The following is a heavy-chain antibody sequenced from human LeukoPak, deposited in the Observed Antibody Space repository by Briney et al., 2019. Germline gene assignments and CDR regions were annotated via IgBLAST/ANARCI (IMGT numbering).Heavy chain of an antibody. Sequence: SETLSLTCTVSGGSISISSYYWSWIRQSPGKGLEWIGYVFYSGKTDYSPSLRSRVSMSVDTSKNQFSLKVTSVTAADTAVYYCARDFPAIYYYGSGNYGMDVWGQGTTVTVSS. D-gene: IGHD3-10*01. CDR2: VFYSGKT. CDR1: GGSISISSYY. CDR3: ARDFPAIYYYGSGNYGMDV. V-gene: IGHV4-61*01. J-gene: IGHJ6*02.